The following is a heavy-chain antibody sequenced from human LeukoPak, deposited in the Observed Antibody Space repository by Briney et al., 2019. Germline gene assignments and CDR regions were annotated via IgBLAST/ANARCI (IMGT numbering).Heavy chain of an antibody. Sequence: GGSLRLSRAASGFSFSSYEMNWVRQAPGKGLEWVSNISPGGSTKYYADSVKGRFTVSRDNAKNSLYLQMNSLRAEDTGVYYCTKLAVASADSWGQGTLVTVSS. CDR1: GFSFSSYE. J-gene: IGHJ4*02. D-gene: IGHD6-19*01. CDR2: ISPGGSTK. CDR3: TKLAVASADS. V-gene: IGHV3-48*03.